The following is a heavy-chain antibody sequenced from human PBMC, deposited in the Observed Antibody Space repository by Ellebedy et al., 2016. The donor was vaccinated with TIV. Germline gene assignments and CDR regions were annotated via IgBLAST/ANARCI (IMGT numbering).Heavy chain of an antibody. J-gene: IGHJ4*02. CDR1: GETSSSHA. CDR3: ARWGPYSGTFQGPFDF. V-gene: IGHV1-69*04. Sequence: AASVKVSCKASGETSSSHALNWVRQAPGHGLEWVGRIIPILNVVNYARKFQGRVTITADRSTNIVYLELSSLRSEDTAVYYCARWGPYSGTFQGPFDFWGQGVVVTVSS. CDR2: IIPILNVV. D-gene: IGHD5-12*01.